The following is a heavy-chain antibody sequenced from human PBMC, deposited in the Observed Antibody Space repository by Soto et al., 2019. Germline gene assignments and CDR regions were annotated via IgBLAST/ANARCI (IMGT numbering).Heavy chain of an antibody. CDR3: ARVSGSSGYMNLGD. V-gene: IGHV1-69*13. D-gene: IGHD3-22*01. CDR1: GDTFSSHSSHV. Sequence: SVKVSCKASGDTFSSHSSHVISWVRQAPGQGLEWMGGIIPMSGTANYAQKFQGRVTITADESTNTAYMEVSSLRSEDTAVYYCARVSGSSGYMNLGDWGQGTMVPASS. J-gene: IGHJ4*02. CDR2: IIPMSGTA.